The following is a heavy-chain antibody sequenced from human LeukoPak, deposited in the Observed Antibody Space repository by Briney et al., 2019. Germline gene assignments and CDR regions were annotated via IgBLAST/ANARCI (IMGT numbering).Heavy chain of an antibody. CDR1: GYSFTSYW. CDR2: IYPGDSDT. J-gene: IGHJ4*02. V-gene: IGHV5-51*01. D-gene: IGHD3-10*01. CDR3: ARSRNYYGSGSYGAGVDY. Sequence: GESLKISCKGSGYSFTSYWIGWVRQMPGKGLEGRGIIYPGDSDTRYSPSLQGQFTISADQSLSTAYLEWSSLKAWDTAMYYCARSRNYYGSGSYGAGVDYWGQGTLVTVSS.